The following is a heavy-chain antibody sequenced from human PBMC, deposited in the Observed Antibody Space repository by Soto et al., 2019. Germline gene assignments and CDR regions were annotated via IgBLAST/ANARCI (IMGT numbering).Heavy chain of an antibody. V-gene: IGHV5-51*01. J-gene: IGHJ6*02. D-gene: IGHD3-22*01. CDR2: IYPGDSDT. CDR3: ARLYDSSGYYYDPYYYYYYGMDV. Sequence: GESLKISFKGSGYSFTSYWIGWVRQMPGKGLEWMGIIYPGDSDTRYSPSFQGQVTISADKSISTAYLQWSSLKASDTAMYYCARLYDSSGYYYDPYYYYYYGMDVWGQGTTVTVSS. CDR1: GYSFTSYW.